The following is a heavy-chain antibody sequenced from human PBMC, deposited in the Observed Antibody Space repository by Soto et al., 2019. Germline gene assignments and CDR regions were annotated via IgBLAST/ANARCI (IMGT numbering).Heavy chain of an antibody. V-gene: IGHV1-2*02. CDR3: ASCIVVVVAAPGY. Sequence: QVQLVQSGAEVKKPGASVKVSCKASGYTFTGYYMHWVRQAPGQGLEWMGWINPNSGGTNYAQKFQGRVTRTGDTAISTAYMELSRLRSDDTAVYYCASCIVVVVAAPGYWGKGTLVTVSS. CDR2: INPNSGGT. D-gene: IGHD2-15*01. CDR1: GYTFTGYY. J-gene: IGHJ4*02.